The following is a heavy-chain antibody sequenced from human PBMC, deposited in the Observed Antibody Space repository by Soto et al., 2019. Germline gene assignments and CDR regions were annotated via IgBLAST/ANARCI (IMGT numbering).Heavy chain of an antibody. CDR2: IDPSDSYT. CDR1: GYSFTSYW. CDR3: ATTSRYCSGGSCYYYYGMDV. J-gene: IGHJ6*02. V-gene: IGHV5-10-1*01. Sequence: GESLKISCKGSGYSFTSYWISWVRQMPGKGLEWMGRIDPSDSYTNYSPSFQGHVTISADKSISTAYLQWSSLKASDTAMYYCATTSRYCSGGSCYYYYGMDVWGQGTTVTVSS. D-gene: IGHD2-15*01.